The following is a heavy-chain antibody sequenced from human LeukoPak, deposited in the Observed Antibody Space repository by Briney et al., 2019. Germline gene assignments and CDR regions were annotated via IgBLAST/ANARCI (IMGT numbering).Heavy chain of an antibody. CDR1: GCTFSSYS. CDR2: IIPIFGTA. D-gene: IGHD3-10*01. Sequence: SVKVSCKASGCTFSSYSISWVRQAPGQGLEWMGGIIPIFGTANYAQKFQGRVTITADESTSTAYMELSSLRSEDTAVYYCAGYQFDGSGSLYYFDYWGQGTLVTVSS. J-gene: IGHJ4*02. CDR3: AGYQFDGSGSLYYFDY. V-gene: IGHV1-69*13.